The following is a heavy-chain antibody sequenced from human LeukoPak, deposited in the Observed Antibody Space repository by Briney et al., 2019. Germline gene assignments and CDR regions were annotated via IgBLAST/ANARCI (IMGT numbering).Heavy chain of an antibody. J-gene: IGHJ5*02. CDR3: ARIRITIVDP. V-gene: IGHV3-7*01. D-gene: IGHD3-3*01. Sequence: PGGSLRLSCAASGFTISSYWMSWVRQAPGKGLEWVANIKQDGSEKYYVDSVKGRFTISRDNAKNSLYLQMNSLRAEDTAVYYCARIRITIVDPWGQGALVTVSS. CDR1: GFTISSYW. CDR2: IKQDGSEK.